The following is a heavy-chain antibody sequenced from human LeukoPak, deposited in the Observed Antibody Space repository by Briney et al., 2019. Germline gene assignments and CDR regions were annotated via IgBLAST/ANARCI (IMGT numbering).Heavy chain of an antibody. CDR1: GYTFTSYY. V-gene: IGHV1-46*03. Sequence: ASVKVSCKASGYTFTSYYMHWVRQAPGQGLKWMGIMNPSGGSTSYAQKFQGRVTMTRDTSTSTVYMELSSLRSEDTAVYYCASSNRYCSSTSCYNNAFDIWGQGTMVTVSS. D-gene: IGHD2-2*02. CDR2: MNPSGGST. CDR3: ASSNRYCSSTSCYNNAFDI. J-gene: IGHJ3*02.